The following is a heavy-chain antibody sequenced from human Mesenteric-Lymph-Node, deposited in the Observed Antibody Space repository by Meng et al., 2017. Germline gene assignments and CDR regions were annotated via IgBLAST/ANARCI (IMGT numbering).Heavy chain of an antibody. CDR3: ARVATYYYGSERHDAFDI. CDR1: GFTFSSYA. D-gene: IGHD3-10*01. V-gene: IGHV3-33*08. CDR2: IWYDGSNK. J-gene: IGHJ3*02. Sequence: GGSLRLSCAASGFTFSSYAMSWVRQAPGKGLEWVAVIWYDGSNKYYADSVKGRFTISRDNSKNTLYLQMNSLRAEDTAVYYCARVATYYYGSERHDAFDIWGQGTMVTVSS.